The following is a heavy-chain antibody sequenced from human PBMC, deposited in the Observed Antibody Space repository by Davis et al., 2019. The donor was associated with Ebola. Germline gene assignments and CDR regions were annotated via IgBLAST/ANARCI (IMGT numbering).Heavy chain of an antibody. Sequence: MPSETLSLTCAVYGGSFSGYYWSWIRRPPGKGLEWIGEINHSGSTNYNPSLKSRVTISVDTSKNQFSLKLSSVTAADTAVYYCARARVEWLLSVYYGMDVWGQGTTVTVSS. CDR1: GGSFSGYY. CDR2: INHSGST. D-gene: IGHD3-3*01. J-gene: IGHJ6*02. CDR3: ARARVEWLLSVYYGMDV. V-gene: IGHV4-34*01.